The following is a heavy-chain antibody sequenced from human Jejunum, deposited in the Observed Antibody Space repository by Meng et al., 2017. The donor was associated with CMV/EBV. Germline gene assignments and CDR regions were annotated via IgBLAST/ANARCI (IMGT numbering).Heavy chain of an antibody. Sequence: VQRGGSGGGLGKPGGSLRLSCAASGFTFSSYAMNWVRQAPGKGLEWISYLSRTGDIAYADSVKGRFTISRDNAKNSLYLQMNSLRAEDTAVYYCARDDAWAFDYWGQGTLVTVSS. J-gene: IGHJ4*02. V-gene: IGHV3-21*02. CDR1: GFTFSSYA. CDR2: LSRTGDI. D-gene: IGHD2-2*01. CDR3: ARDDAWAFDY.